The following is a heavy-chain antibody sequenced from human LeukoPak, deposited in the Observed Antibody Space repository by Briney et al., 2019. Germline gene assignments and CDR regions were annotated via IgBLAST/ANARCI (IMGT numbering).Heavy chain of an antibody. Sequence: SVKVSCKASGGTFSSYAISWVRQAPGRGLEWMGRIIPIFGTANYAQKFQGGVTITTDESTSTAYMELSSLRSEDTAVYYCAIDPYDYGDYESEPLDYWGQGTLVTVSS. CDR1: GGTFSSYA. D-gene: IGHD4-17*01. CDR2: IIPIFGTA. CDR3: AIDPYDYGDYESEPLDY. V-gene: IGHV1-69*05. J-gene: IGHJ4*02.